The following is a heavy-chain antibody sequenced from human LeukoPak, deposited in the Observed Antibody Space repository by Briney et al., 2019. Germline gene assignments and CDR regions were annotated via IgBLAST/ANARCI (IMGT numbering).Heavy chain of an antibody. Sequence: PSETLSLTCTVSGGSISSSSYYWGWIRQPPGKGLEWIGSIYYSGSTYYNPSLKSRVTISVDTSKNQFSLKLSSVTAADTAVYYCARGNGDYGGWLFDYWGQGTLVTVSS. V-gene: IGHV4-39*01. D-gene: IGHD4-17*01. CDR2: IYYSGST. CDR3: ARGNGDYGGWLFDY. CDR1: GGSISSSSYY. J-gene: IGHJ4*02.